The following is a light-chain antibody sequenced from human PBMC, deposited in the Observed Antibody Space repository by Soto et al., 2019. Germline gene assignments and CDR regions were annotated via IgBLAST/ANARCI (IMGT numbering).Light chain of an antibody. Sequence: DIQMTQSPSSVSASVGDRVTITCRASQGIGSWLGWYQQKPGKAPKLLIYAAASLQSGVPSRFSATFSGTEFTLTITGLQPEDFATYYCQQSYSSPLLAFGGGTKVEIK. CDR2: AAA. J-gene: IGKJ4*01. CDR1: QGIGSW. CDR3: QQSYSSPLLA. V-gene: IGKV1-12*01.